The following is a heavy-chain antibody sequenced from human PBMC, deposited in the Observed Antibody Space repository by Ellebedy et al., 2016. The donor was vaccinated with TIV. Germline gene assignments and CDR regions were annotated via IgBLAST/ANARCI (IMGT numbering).Heavy chain of an antibody. V-gene: IGHV1-69*06. CDR3: ARGGQRVATIQGTNYSYFYGMDV. CDR2: IIPLFGTS. J-gene: IGHJ6*02. D-gene: IGHD2-2*01. Sequence: SVKVSCXASGGTFSSYAFTWVRQAPGQGLEWMGGIIPLFGTSNYAQKFQGRLTITADRSTSTAYMELSSLRSEDTAVYYCARGGQRVATIQGTNYSYFYGMDVWGQGTTVTVSS. CDR1: GGTFSSYA.